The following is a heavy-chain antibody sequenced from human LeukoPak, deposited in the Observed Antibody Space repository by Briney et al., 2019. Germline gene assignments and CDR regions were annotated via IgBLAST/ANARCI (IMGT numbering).Heavy chain of an antibody. Sequence: GGSLRLSCAASGFTFSNAWMSWVRQAPGKGLEWVGRIRSKTDGGKTDYAAPVKGRFTISRDDSKNMLYLEMNSLRTEDTAVYYCTTDRVVVVAVTRLDYWGQGTLVTVSS. D-gene: IGHD2-15*01. CDR1: GFTFSNAW. CDR2: IRSKTDGGKT. CDR3: TTDRVVVVAVTRLDY. J-gene: IGHJ4*02. V-gene: IGHV3-15*01.